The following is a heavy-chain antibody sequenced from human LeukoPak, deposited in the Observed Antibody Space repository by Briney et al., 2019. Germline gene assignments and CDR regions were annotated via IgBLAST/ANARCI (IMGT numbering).Heavy chain of an antibody. V-gene: IGHV3-30-3*01. Sequence: GGSLRPSCAASGFTFSNYAMHWVRQAPGKGLEWVAFISHDGSNKYYADSVKGRFTISRDNSKNTMYLQMNSLRAEDTAVYYCAREFGIQLWFFFDYWGQGTLVTVSS. D-gene: IGHD5-18*01. CDR2: ISHDGSNK. CDR1: GFTFSNYA. CDR3: AREFGIQLWFFFDY. J-gene: IGHJ4*02.